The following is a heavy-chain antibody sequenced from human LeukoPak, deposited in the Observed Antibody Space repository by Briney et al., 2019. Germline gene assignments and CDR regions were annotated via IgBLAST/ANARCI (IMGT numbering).Heavy chain of an antibody. CDR3: AKFDC. Sequence: GGSLRLSCAASGFTFTTYWMSWVRQAPGKGLEWVAFIRYDGSNKYYADSVKGRFTISRDNSKNTLYLQMNSLRVEDTAVYYCAKFDCWGQGTLVTVSS. CDR2: IRYDGSNK. V-gene: IGHV3-30*02. J-gene: IGHJ4*02. CDR1: GFTFTTYW.